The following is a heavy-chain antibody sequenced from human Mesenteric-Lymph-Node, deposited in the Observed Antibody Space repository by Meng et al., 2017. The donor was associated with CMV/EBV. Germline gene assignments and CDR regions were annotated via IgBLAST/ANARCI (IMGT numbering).Heavy chain of an antibody. Sequence: GGSLRLSCAASGFAFSSYSMNWVRQAPGKGLEWVSVFYGGGGSTYYADSVKGRFTISRDDSMNTLYLQMNSLRAEDTALYYCAKATHDYSMYYYYYYGMDVWGQGTTVTVSS. CDR2: FYGGGGST. J-gene: IGHJ6*02. CDR3: AKATHDYSMYYYYYYGMDV. CDR1: GFAFSSYS. V-gene: IGHV3-23*03. D-gene: IGHD4-11*01.